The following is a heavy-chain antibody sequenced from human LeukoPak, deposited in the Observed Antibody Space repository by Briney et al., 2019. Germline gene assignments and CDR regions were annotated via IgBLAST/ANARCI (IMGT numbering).Heavy chain of an antibody. CDR2: ISGSGDNT. CDR1: GFTFSNTA. D-gene: IGHD3-22*01. CDR3: AKGSYYDSSGSFYFDY. V-gene: IGHV3-23*01. Sequence: GGSLRLSCAASGFTFSNTAMSWVRQAPGKGLEWVSGISGSGDNTYYADSVKGRFTISRDNSKNTLYVQVNSLGTEDTAAYYCAKGSYYDSSGSFYFDYWGQGTLVTVSS. J-gene: IGHJ4*02.